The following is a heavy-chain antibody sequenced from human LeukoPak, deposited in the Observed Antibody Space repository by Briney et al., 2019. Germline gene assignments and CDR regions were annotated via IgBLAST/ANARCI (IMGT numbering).Heavy chain of an antibody. CDR3: ANPARDFADSGAITW. Sequence: PSETLSLTCAVYGGSFSYYYWSWIRRPPGKGLEWIGEINHSGITNYNPSLKSRVTISADTSKNQFPLKLTSVTAADTAVYYCANPARDFADSGAITWWGQGTLVTVSS. CDR2: INHSGIT. D-gene: IGHD4-17*01. J-gene: IGHJ4*02. CDR1: GGSFSYYY. V-gene: IGHV4-34*01.